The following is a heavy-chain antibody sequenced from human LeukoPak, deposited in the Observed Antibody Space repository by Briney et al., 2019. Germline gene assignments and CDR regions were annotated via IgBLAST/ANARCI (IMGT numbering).Heavy chain of an antibody. CDR3: TKDRYCSGGSCYNFDY. J-gene: IGHJ4*02. D-gene: IGHD2-15*01. CDR2: ISFNSGHI. CDR1: GFTFDAYA. Sequence: GGSLRLSCTASGFTFDAYAMHWVRQAPGKGLEWVSGISFNSGHIGYADSVKGRFTIFRDNAKTSVYLQMNSLTAEDTALYYCTKDRYCSGGSCYNFDYWGQGTLVTVSS. V-gene: IGHV3-9*01.